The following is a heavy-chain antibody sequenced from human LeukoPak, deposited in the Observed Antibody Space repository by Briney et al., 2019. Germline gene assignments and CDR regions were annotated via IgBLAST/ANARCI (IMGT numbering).Heavy chain of an antibody. V-gene: IGHV1-8*03. D-gene: IGHD3-10*01. CDR3: ARRGFLWFGELSGLNYYYMDV. CDR1: GYTFTSYD. J-gene: IGHJ6*03. Sequence: ASVKVSCKASGYTFTSYDINWVRQATGQGLEWMGWMNPNSGNTGYAQKFQGRVTITRNTSISTAYMELSSLRSEDTAVYYCARRGFLWFGELSGLNYYYMDVWGKGTTVTVSS. CDR2: MNPNSGNT.